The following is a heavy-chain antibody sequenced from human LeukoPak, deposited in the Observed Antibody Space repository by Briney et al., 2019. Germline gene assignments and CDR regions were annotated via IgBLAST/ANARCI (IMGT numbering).Heavy chain of an antibody. CDR1: GYTFRHHD. D-gene: IGHD2-2*02. J-gene: IGHJ4*02. V-gene: IGHV1-8*03. CDR2: MNPNNGNT. Sequence: ASVTVSCKASGYTFRHHDINWVRQATGQGLEWMGWMNPNNGNTGYAQKFQGRVSITRDTSISTAYMEMSGLRSEDTAVYYCARGPPAGHCTSTSCYIDYWGQGTLVTVSS. CDR3: ARGPPAGHCTSTSCYIDY.